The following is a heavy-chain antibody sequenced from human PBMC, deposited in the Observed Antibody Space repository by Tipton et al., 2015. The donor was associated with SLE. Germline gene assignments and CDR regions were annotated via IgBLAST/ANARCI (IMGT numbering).Heavy chain of an antibody. CDR1: GGSISSHY. J-gene: IGHJ6*03. CDR2: IYNSGST. CDR3: VGGTLVDFYYYYMDV. Sequence: TLSLTCSVSGGSISSHYWSWIRQAPGKGLEWIGRIYNSGSTNYNPSLKSRVTISVDRSKNQFSLKLSSVTAADTAVYYCVGGTLVDFYYYYMDVWGKGTTVTVSS. D-gene: IGHD3-16*01. V-gene: IGHV4-4*09.